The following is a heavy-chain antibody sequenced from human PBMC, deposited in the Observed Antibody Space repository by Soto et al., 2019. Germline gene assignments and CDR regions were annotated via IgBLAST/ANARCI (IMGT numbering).Heavy chain of an antibody. CDR3: ARCGSPWELQWYFGC. J-gene: IGHJ4*02. Sequence: PGVSLRLSWAASGFTFSNYAVHWVRQAPGKGLEWVAVISYDGSNTYYADSVRGRFTISRDNSKNTLYLQLNSLRVEATAVFYCARCGSPWELQWYFGCRGKGSLVTVSS. CDR1: GFTFSNYA. CDR2: ISYDGSNT. D-gene: IGHD1-26*01. V-gene: IGHV3-30-3*01.